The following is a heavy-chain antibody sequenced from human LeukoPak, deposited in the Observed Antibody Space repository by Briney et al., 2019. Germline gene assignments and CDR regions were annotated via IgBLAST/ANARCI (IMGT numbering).Heavy chain of an antibody. CDR2: IYYSGST. CDR3: ARGGGGSGSSIGY. D-gene: IGHD1-26*01. J-gene: IGHJ4*02. V-gene: IGHV4-59*01. CDR1: GDSISSDY. Sequence: SETLSLTCTVSGDSISSDYWSWIRQPPGKGLEWIGYIYYSGSTNYNPSLKSRVTISVDTSKNQFSLKLSSVTAADTAVYYCARGGGGSGSSIGYWGQGTLVTVSS.